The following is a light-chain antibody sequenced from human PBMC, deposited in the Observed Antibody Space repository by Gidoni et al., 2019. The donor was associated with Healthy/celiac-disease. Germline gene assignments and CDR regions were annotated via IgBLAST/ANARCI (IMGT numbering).Light chain of an antibody. CDR1: QGITND. J-gene: IGKJ4*01. V-gene: IGKV1-6*01. CDR2: AAA. Sequence: AIQMTQSPSSLSASVGDRVTITCRASQGITNDLGWSQQQPSKAPKFLIYAAASSQSGVPSRFGGSGSGTDITLTISSLQPDDVGTYYCLQNYNFPLTFGRGTKVEIK. CDR3: LQNYNFPLT.